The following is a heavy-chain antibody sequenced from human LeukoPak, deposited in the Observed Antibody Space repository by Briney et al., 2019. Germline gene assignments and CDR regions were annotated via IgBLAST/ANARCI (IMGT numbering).Heavy chain of an antibody. CDR1: GFTFSSYG. V-gene: IGHV3-30*02. CDR3: AKGKYYDSSAYNWFDP. Sequence: GGSLRLSCAASGFTFSSYGMHWVRQAPGKGLEWVAFIRYDGSNKYYADSVKGRFTISRDNSKNTLYLQMNSLRAEDTAVYYCAKGKYYDSSAYNWFDPWGQGTLVTVSS. D-gene: IGHD3-22*01. CDR2: IRYDGSNK. J-gene: IGHJ5*02.